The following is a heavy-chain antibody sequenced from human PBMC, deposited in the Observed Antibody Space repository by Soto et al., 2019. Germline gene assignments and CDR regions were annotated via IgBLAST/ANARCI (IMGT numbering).Heavy chain of an antibody. CDR3: ASSELATLRDTEYSHH. V-gene: IGHV4-59*01. CDR2: AFHTGGT. D-gene: IGHD5-12*01. J-gene: IGHJ1*01. Sequence: QVQLQESGPGLVKPSETLSLTCTVSNDSIRRYYWSWIRQPPGRGLEWIGYAFHTGGTNYNPSLKSRVTISVDSSKSQFALKLTSVTAADTAVYFCASSELATLRDTEYSHHWGQGTLVTVSS. CDR1: NDSIRRYY.